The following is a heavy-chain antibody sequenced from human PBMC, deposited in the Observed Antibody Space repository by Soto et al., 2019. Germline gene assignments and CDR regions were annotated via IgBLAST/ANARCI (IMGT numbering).Heavy chain of an antibody. CDR1: GGTFSNYA. J-gene: IGHJ6*02. CDR3: AREGGRGMDV. Sequence: SEKVSCKAPGGTFSNYAMSWLRQAPGQGLEWRGGIIPICGTANSAQKFQGRVTMTRNTSISTAYMELSSLSSEATPVYYCAREGGRGMDVWGQGPTGTVPS. D-gene: IGHD3-16*01. CDR2: IIPICGTA. V-gene: IGHV1-69*05.